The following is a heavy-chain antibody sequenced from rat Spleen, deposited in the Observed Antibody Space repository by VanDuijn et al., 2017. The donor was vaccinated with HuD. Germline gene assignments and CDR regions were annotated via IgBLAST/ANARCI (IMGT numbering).Heavy chain of an antibody. CDR3: TTLPYY. CDR2: ITNTGGST. CDR1: GFTFNNYW. V-gene: IGHV5-31*01. Sequence: EVQLVESGGGLVQPGRSMKLSCAASGFTFNNYWMTWIRQAPGKGLDWVASITNTGGSTYYPDSVKGLFTTSRDNEKISLYLQMDSLKSEETASYYCTTLPYYWGQGVMVTVSS. D-gene: IGHD1-4*01. J-gene: IGHJ2*01.